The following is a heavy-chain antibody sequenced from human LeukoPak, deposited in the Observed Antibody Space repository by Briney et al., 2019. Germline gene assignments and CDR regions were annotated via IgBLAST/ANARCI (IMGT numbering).Heavy chain of an antibody. D-gene: IGHD4-17*01. J-gene: IGHJ6*02. V-gene: IGHV1-2*02. CDR2: INPNSGGT. CDR1: GYTFTGYY. CDR3: ARGFFHGDYGLRYYGMDV. Sequence: ASVKVSCKASGYTFTGYYMHWVRQAPGQGLEWMGWINPNSGGTNYAQKFQVRVTMTRDTSISTAYMELSRLRSDDTAVYYCARGFFHGDYGLRYYGMDVWGQGTTVTVSS.